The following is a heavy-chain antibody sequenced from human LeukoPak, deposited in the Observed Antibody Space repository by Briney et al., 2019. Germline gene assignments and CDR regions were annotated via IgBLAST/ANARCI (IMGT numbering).Heavy chain of an antibody. J-gene: IGHJ4*02. CDR2: IWYDGSNK. CDR3: ARARIRWAYDSTPLDY. Sequence: GGSLRLSCAASGFTFRSYGMNWVRQAPGKGPEWVAVIWYDGSNKYYADSVKGRFTISRDKSKNTLHLQMNSLRAEDTAVYYCARARIRWAYDSTPLDYWGQGTLVTVSS. D-gene: IGHD4-23*01. V-gene: IGHV3-33*01. CDR1: GFTFRSYG.